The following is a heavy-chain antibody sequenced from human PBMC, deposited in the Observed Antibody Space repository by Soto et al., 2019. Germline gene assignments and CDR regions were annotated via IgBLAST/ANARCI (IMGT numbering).Heavy chain of an antibody. CDR1: GFTIRSYW. CDR2: INSDGTTT. V-gene: IGHV3-74*01. J-gene: IGHJ3*02. Sequence: EVQLVKSGGGLVERGGSLILSCAASGFTIRSYWMYWVRQAPGKGLVWVSRINSDGTTTNYADSVKGRFTISRDNAENTLYLQMNSLRVEDTAVYYCGRAFGYDALDIWGQGTMVTVSS. CDR3: GRAFGYDALDI. D-gene: IGHD3-10*01.